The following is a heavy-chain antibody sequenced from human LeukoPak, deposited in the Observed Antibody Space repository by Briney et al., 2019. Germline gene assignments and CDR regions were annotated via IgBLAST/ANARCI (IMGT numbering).Heavy chain of an antibody. CDR2: IYYSGST. V-gene: IGHV4-59*01. D-gene: IGHD6-19*01. CDR1: GGSISSYY. Sequence: SETLSLTCTVSGGSISSYYWSWIRQPPGKGLEWIGYIYYSGSTNYNPSLKSRVTISVDTSKNQFSLKLSSVTAADTAVYYCSGTGPRQLIDYWGQGTLVTVSS. J-gene: IGHJ4*02. CDR3: SGTGPRQLIDY.